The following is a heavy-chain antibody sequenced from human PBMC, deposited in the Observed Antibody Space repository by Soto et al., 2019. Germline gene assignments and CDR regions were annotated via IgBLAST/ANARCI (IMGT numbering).Heavy chain of an antibody. CDR2: LSLDGRNK. CDR3: VRDGPHITIYGYGDY. D-gene: IGHD3-3*01. Sequence: PGGSLRLSCAASGFTFSSFVMHWVRQAPGKGLERVTALSLDGRNKNYADSVKGRYTISRDNSKSTLYLKMNSLTIEDTAVYYFVRDGPHITIYGYGDYWGQGTLVTVS. V-gene: IGHV3-30*04. CDR1: GFTFSSFV. J-gene: IGHJ4*02.